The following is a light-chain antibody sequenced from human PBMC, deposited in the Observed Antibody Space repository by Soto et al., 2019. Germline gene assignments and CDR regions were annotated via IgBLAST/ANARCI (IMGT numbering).Light chain of an antibody. Sequence: EIVLTQSPGTLSLSPGERATLSCRASQNVDSNYLAWYQQKPGQAPRIIIYGASSRATGIPDRFSGSGSGTDFTLSISRLEPEDFAMYYCQQYGSSPFTFGGGTKVEIK. CDR1: QNVDSNY. V-gene: IGKV3-20*01. CDR2: GAS. CDR3: QQYGSSPFT. J-gene: IGKJ4*01.